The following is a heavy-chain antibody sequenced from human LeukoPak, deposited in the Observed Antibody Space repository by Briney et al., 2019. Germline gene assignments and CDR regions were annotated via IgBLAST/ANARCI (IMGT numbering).Heavy chain of an antibody. D-gene: IGHD4-17*01. CDR1: GYTFTSYY. CDR3: AREANDYGDYGLHAYYYYYGMDV. V-gene: IGHV1-46*01. Sequence: GASVKVSCKASGYTFTSYYMHWVRQAPGQGLEWMAIINPSGGSTSYAQKFQGRVTMTRDTSTSTVYMELSSLRSEDTAVYYCAREANDYGDYGLHAYYYYYGMDVWGQGTTVTVSS. CDR2: INPSGGST. J-gene: IGHJ6*02.